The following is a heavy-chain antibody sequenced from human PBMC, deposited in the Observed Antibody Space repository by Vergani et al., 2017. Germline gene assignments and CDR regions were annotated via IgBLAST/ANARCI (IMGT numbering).Heavy chain of an antibody. V-gene: IGHV3-49*03. CDR2: IRSHNYGGTA. D-gene: IGHD6-19*01. J-gene: IGHJ4*02. CDR1: GFTFGDFA. CDR3: TRGSGRYEY. Sequence: VQLVESGGGLVQPGRSLRLSCTGSGFTFGDFALTWIRQPPGKGLEWVGYIRSHNYGGTAEYAASFKGRFTISRDDSRNTVYVEMNSLKIEDTATYYCTRGSGRYEYWGQGALVTVSS.